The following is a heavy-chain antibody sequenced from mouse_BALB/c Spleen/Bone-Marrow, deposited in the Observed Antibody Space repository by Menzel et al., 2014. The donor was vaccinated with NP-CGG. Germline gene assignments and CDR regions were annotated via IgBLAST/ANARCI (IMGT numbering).Heavy chain of an antibody. CDR2: IDPSDSET. Sequence: VKLMESGAELVKPGAPVKLSCKASGYTFTSYWMNWVKQRPGRGLEWIGRIDPSDSETHYNQKFKDKATLTVDKSSSTAYIQLSSLTSEDSAVYYCARSHGYYPYWYFDVGGAGTTVTVSS. D-gene: IGHD2-3*01. J-gene: IGHJ1*01. CDR3: ARSHGYYPYWYFDV. V-gene: IGHV1-69*02. CDR1: GYTFTSYW.